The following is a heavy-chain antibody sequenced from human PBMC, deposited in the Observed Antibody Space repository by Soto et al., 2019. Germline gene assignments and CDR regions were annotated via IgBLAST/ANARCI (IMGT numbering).Heavy chain of an antibody. V-gene: IGHV3-7*02. Sequence: TGGSLRLSCGASGFTFSNHWMSWVRQAPGKRLEWVANMKHDGSEKYYVDSVKGRFTISRDNAKNSLYLQMNSLRAEDTAVYYCARGDYDILTGYYNVIRDYYYYGMDVWGQGTTVTV. CDR1: GFTFSNHW. D-gene: IGHD3-9*01. J-gene: IGHJ6*02. CDR3: ARGDYDILTGYYNVIRDYYYYGMDV. CDR2: MKHDGSEK.